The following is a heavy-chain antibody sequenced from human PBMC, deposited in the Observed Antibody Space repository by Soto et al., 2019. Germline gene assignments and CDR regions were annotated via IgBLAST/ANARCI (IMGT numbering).Heavy chain of an antibody. J-gene: IGHJ3*02. D-gene: IGHD3-3*02. CDR1: GCSISSGSYF. V-gene: IGHV4-39*01. CDR2: IYSSGST. Sequence: PSETLSLTCTVSGCSISSGSYFWCWILHPPGKGLEWIGSIYSSGSTHYSPSLKSRVTISVDTSKNQLSLKLTSVTAADTAVYHWARPKVPTFLAAFDRWGKGIMVTVAS. CDR3: ARPKVPTFLAAFDR.